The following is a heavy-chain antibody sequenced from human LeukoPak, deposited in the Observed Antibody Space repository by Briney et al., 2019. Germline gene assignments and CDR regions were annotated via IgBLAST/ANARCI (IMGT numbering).Heavy chain of an antibody. D-gene: IGHD6-13*01. CDR2: IYTSGST. J-gene: IGHJ6*03. Sequence: PSETLSLTCTVSGGSISSHYWSWIRQPPGKGLEWIGYIYTSGSTNYNPSLKSRVTISVDTSKNQFSLKLSSVTAADTAVYYCARLAEYSSSWHYYYYYMDVWGKGTTVTVSS. V-gene: IGHV4-4*09. CDR3: ARLAEYSSSWHYYYYYMDV. CDR1: GGSISSHY.